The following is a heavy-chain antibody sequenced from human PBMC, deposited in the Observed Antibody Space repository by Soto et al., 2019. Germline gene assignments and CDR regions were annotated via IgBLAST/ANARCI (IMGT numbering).Heavy chain of an antibody. V-gene: IGHV4-61*01. CDR3: ARCPRCINTACSNDYYHFGLDV. Sequence: PSETLSLTCNVSGGSVSSGCYYWSWIRQPPGKGLEWIGYMYYSGSTTYNPSLKSRVTISIDTSNNQFSLKLSSVTAADTAVYSCARCPRCINTACSNDYYHFGLDVWGQGTTVTVSS. CDR1: GGSVSSGCYY. D-gene: IGHD2-2*01. CDR2: MYYSGST. J-gene: IGHJ6*02.